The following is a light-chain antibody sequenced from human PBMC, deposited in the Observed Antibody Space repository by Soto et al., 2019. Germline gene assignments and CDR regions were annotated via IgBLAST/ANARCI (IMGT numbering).Light chain of an antibody. J-gene: IGKJ3*01. V-gene: IGKV1-8*01. Sequence: AIRMTQSPSSFSASTGDRVTITCRASQGISSYLAWYQQKPGKAPKPLIYAASTLQSGVPSRFSGSGSGTDFTLTISCLQSEDFATYYCQQYYSYPRRFGPGTKVDIK. CDR2: AAS. CDR3: QQYYSYPRR. CDR1: QGISSY.